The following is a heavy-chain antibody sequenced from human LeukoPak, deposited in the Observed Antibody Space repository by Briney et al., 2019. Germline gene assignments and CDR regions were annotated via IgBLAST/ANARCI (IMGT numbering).Heavy chain of an antibody. CDR1: GYTFTGYY. V-gene: IGHV1-2*02. J-gene: IGHJ4*02. Sequence: GASVKVSCKPSGYTFTGYYLHWVRQAPGQALEWMGWINPNIGATMYAEKFQGRVTMTRDTSISTAYMELRSLRSDDTAVHYCARGAWALPYFDYWGQGTLVTVSS. D-gene: IGHD7-27*01. CDR2: INPNIGAT. CDR3: ARGAWALPYFDY.